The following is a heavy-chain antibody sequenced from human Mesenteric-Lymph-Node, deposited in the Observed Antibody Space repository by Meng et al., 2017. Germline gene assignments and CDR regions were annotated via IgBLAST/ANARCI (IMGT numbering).Heavy chain of an antibody. CDR3: TTARGYTYGSDY. CDR2: IQSKIDGGTT. D-gene: IGHD5-18*01. J-gene: IGHJ4*01. V-gene: IGHV3-15*01. Sequence: GESLKISCAASGFTFNNAWMTWVRQAPGKGLEWVGHIQSKIDGGTTNYAAPVRVRFTISGDDSKNTVYLQMNSLETEDTAVYYCTTARGYTYGSDYWGQGTLVTVSS. CDR1: GFTFNNAW.